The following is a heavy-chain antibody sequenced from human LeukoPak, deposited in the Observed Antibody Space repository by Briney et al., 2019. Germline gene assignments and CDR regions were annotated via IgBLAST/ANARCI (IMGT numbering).Heavy chain of an antibody. CDR3: TTGREYSSGYYYDY. D-gene: IGHD3-22*01. CDR1: GFTFSNAW. Sequence: GGSLRLSCAASGFTFSNAWMSWVRQAPGKGLEWVGRIKSKTDGGTTDYAAPVKGRFTISRDDSKNTLYLQMNSLKTEDTAVHYCTTGREYSSGYYYDYWGQGTLVTVSS. V-gene: IGHV3-15*01. J-gene: IGHJ4*02. CDR2: IKSKTDGGTT.